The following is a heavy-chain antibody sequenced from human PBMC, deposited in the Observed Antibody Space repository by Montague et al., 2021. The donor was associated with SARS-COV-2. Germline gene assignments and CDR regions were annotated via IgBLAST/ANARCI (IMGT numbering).Heavy chain of an antibody. CDR3: ARQLRVRRTWQVGDYNHYGMDV. J-gene: IGHJ6*02. D-gene: IGHD3-10*01. Sequence: ETLSLTCTVSGGSISNYHWNWIRQPPGKGLEWIAYIYYSGSTNYNPSLQSRVTISVDTSRNQFSLRLTSVTAADTAVYYCARQLRVRRTWQVGDYNHYGMDVWGQGTRVSVSS. CDR2: IYYSGST. V-gene: IGHV4-59*08. CDR1: GGSISNYH.